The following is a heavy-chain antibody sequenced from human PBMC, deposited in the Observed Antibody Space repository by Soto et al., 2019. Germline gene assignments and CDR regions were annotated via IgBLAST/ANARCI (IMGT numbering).Heavy chain of an antibody. CDR1: GFTFSGSA. J-gene: IGHJ5*02. Sequence: GGSLRLSCAASGFTFSGSAMHWVRQASGKGLEWVGRIRSKANSYATAYAASVKGRFTISRDDSKNTAYLQMNSLKTEDTAVYYCTRAARIAAAYNWFDPWGQGTLVTVSS. CDR3: TRAARIAAAYNWFDP. V-gene: IGHV3-73*01. D-gene: IGHD6-13*01. CDR2: IRSKANSYAT.